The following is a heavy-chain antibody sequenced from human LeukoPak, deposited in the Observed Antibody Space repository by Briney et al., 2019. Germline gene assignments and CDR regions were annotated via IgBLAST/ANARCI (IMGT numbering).Heavy chain of an antibody. CDR3: ARGGNVMVTYYFDY. CDR2: INHSGST. CDR1: GGSFSGYY. V-gene: IGHV4-34*01. D-gene: IGHD3-16*01. Sequence: SETLSLTCAVYGGSFSGYYWSWLRQPPGKGLEWIGEINHSGSTNYNPSLKSRVTISVDTSKNQFSLKLSSLTAADTAVYYCARGGNVMVTYYFDYWGQGTLVTVSS. J-gene: IGHJ4*02.